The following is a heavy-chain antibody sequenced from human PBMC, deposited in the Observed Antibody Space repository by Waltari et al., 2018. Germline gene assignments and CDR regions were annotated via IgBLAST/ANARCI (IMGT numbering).Heavy chain of an antibody. Sequence: QVQLQQWGAGLLKPSETLSLTCAVYGGSFSGYYWSWIRQPPGKGLAWIGEINHSGSTNYNPSLKSRVTISVDTSKNQFSLKLSSVTAADTAVYYCARALTTYYDFWSGYRKEGWFDPWGQGTLVTVSS. J-gene: IGHJ5*02. V-gene: IGHV4-34*01. CDR3: ARALTTYYDFWSGYRKEGWFDP. CDR2: INHSGST. CDR1: GGSFSGYY. D-gene: IGHD3-3*01.